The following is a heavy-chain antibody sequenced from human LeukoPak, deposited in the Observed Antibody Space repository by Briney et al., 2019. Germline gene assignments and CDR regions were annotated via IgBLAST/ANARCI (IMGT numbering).Heavy chain of an antibody. CDR1: GGSFSGYY. CDR3: SRGTDAYKCGNS. D-gene: IGHD5-24*01. Sequence: PSETLSLTCAVYGGSFSGYYWTWIRQPPGKGLEWIGEIHYSGRINYNPFLKSRVTISADTSNNHFSLKMNSVTAADTAVYYCSRGTDAYKCGNSWGQGTLVTVSS. J-gene: IGHJ4*02. CDR2: IHYSGRI. V-gene: IGHV4-34*01.